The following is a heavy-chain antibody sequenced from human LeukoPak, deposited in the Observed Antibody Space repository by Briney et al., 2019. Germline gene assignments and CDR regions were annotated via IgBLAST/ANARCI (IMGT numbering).Heavy chain of an antibody. Sequence: PSETLSLTCTVSGGSISNGSYYWTWIRQPAGKGLEWIGRINPSGSTNYNPSVKSRVTISVDTSKNQFSLKLTSVTAADTAVYYCARDFASLGSGRGYGYWGQGTLVTVSS. CDR3: ARDFASLGSGRGYGY. CDR1: GGSISNGSYY. J-gene: IGHJ4*02. CDR2: INPSGST. D-gene: IGHD3-10*01. V-gene: IGHV4-61*02.